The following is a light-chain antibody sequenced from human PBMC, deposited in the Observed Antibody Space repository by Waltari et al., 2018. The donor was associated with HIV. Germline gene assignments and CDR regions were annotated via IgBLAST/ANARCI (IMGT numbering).Light chain of an antibody. V-gene: IGLV3-1*01. CDR2: QDT. J-gene: IGLJ1*01. CDR3: QTWDSNTAV. Sequence: YDLTQPPSVSVSPGQTASISCFGHRLGQQYTRRYQQKPGQPPVVIIYQDTKRPSGIPERFSGSNSGSTATLTITGTQAVDEADYYCQTWDSNTAVFGTGTKVTV. CDR1: RLGQQY.